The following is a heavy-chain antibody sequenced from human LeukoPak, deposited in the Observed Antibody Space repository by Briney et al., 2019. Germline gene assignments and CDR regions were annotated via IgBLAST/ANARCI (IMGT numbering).Heavy chain of an antibody. CDR3: ARDGNFDY. D-gene: IGHD2-15*01. CDR2: ISYDGSNK. V-gene: IGHV3-30*04. Sequence: GGSLRLSCAASGITFSSYAMHWVRQAPGKGLEWVAVISYDGSNKYYADSVKGRFTISRDNAKNTLYLQMNSLRAEDTAVYYCARDGNFDYWGQGTLVTVSS. J-gene: IGHJ4*02. CDR1: GITFSSYA.